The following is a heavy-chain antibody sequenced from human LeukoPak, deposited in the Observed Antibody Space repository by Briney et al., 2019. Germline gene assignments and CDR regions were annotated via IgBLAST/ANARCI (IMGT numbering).Heavy chain of an antibody. CDR2: IIWNSGNR. CDR3: AKAKYSSPRSDAFHM. V-gene: IGHV3-9*01. D-gene: IGHD6-13*01. J-gene: IGHJ3*02. Sequence: GGSLRLSCTASRCRINEYAMHWVRQAPGKGLEWISGIIWNSGNRRYADSVKGRFTMSRDNATSSPYLQMNSLRPEDTAFYYCAKAKYSSPRSDAFHMWGLGTMVTVSS. CDR1: RCRINEYA.